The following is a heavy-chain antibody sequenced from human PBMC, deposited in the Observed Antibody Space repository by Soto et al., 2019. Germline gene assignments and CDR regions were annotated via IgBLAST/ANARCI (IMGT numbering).Heavy chain of an antibody. CDR3: GPPWRVWELYYTVDY. J-gene: IGHJ4*02. CDR1: GFTVSNNY. Sequence: GGSLRLSCAASGFTVSNNYMSWVRQAPGKGLEWVSVIYDGGSTYYAESVKDRFTISRDNSKNTLYLQMNSLRAEDTAVYFCGPPWRVWELYYTVDYWGQETLVTVSS. CDR2: IYDGGST. V-gene: IGHV3-66*01. D-gene: IGHD3-3*01.